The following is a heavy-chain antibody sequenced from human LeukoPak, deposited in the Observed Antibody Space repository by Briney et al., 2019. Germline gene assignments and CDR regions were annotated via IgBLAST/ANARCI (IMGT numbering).Heavy chain of an antibody. CDR2: ISGSGGST. J-gene: IGHJ6*03. CDR3: AKKGAAAGLYYYYYMDV. Sequence: GGSLRLSCAASGFTFSNYWMTWVRQAPGKGLEWVSAISGSGGSTYYADSVKGRFTISRDNSKNTLYLQMNSLRAEDTAVYYCAKKGAAAGLYYYYYMDVWGKGTTVTVSS. V-gene: IGHV3-23*01. CDR1: GFTFSNYW. D-gene: IGHD6-13*01.